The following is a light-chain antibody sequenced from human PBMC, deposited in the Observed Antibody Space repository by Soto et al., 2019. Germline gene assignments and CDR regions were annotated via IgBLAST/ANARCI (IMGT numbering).Light chain of an antibody. J-gene: IGKJ1*01. CDR3: QQYVRAPWT. CDR1: QSVSNNY. Sequence: EIVLTQSPGTLSLSPGERATLSCRASQSVSNNYLAWYQQKPGQAPRLLIYGASNRATGISARFSGSGSGTDFTLTISRLEPEDFAVYYCQQYVRAPWTFGQGTKVDIK. V-gene: IGKV3-20*01. CDR2: GAS.